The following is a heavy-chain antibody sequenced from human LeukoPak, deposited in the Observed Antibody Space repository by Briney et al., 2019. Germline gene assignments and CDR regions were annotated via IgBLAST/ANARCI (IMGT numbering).Heavy chain of an antibody. D-gene: IGHD3-10*01. V-gene: IGHV4-4*07. J-gene: IGHJ4*02. CDR1: GGSISSYY. CDR3: ARGGGLLWFGELTRSSPYFDY. CDR2: IYTGGST. Sequence: PSETLSLTCTVSGGSISSYYWSWIRQPAGKGLEWIGRIYTGGSTNYNPSLKSRVTISVDTSKNQFSLKLSSVTAADTAVYYCARGGGLLWFGELTRSSPYFDYWGQGTLVTVSS.